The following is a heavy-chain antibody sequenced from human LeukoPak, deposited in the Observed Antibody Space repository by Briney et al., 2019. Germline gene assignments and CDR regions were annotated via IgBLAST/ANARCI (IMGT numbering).Heavy chain of an antibody. D-gene: IGHD4-17*01. V-gene: IGHV1-8*01. Sequence: ASVKVSCKASGYTFTNYDINWVRQATGQGLEWMGWMNPNSGTTGYAQKFQGRVTMTRNTSISTAYMELSSLRSEDTAVYYCVRNYGDDYYYYYYGMDVWGQGTTVTVSS. CDR2: MNPNSGTT. J-gene: IGHJ6*02. CDR3: VRNYGDDYYYYYYGMDV. CDR1: GYTFTNYD.